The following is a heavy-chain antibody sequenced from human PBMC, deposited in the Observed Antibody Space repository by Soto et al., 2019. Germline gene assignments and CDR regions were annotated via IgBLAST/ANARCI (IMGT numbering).Heavy chain of an antibody. V-gene: IGHV1-24*01. CDR1: VYTLTELS. CDR3: ATAHIVVVVAAPAPPFDY. J-gene: IGHJ4*02. Sequence: SVKVSCKVSVYTLTELSMHWVRQAPGKGLEWMGGFDPEDGETIYAQKFQGRVTMTEDTSTDTAYMELSSLRSEDTAVYYCATAHIVVVVAAPAPPFDYWGQGTLVTVSS. CDR2: FDPEDGET. D-gene: IGHD2-15*01.